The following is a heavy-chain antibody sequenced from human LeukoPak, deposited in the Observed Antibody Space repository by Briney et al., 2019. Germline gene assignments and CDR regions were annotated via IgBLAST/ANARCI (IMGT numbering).Heavy chain of an antibody. CDR3: ARAPVTSCSGVLCYPFDY. J-gene: IGHJ4*02. CDR2: ISGSGGTT. V-gene: IGHV3-23*01. D-gene: IGHD2-15*01. Sequence: GGSLRLSCAASGFTFSSYGMSWVRQAPGKGLEWVSTISGSGGTTYYVDSVKGRFTISRDNSRNTLYLQMNSLRAEDAAVYYCARAPVTSCSGVLCYPFDYWGQGTLVTVSS. CDR1: GFTFSSYG.